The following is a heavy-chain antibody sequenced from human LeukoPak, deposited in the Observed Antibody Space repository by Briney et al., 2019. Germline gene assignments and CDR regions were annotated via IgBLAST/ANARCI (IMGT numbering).Heavy chain of an antibody. CDR3: AKDYYDSSGYYYFDN. Sequence: GGSLRLSCAASGFTFSSYGMHWVRQAPGKGLEWVAVISYDGSNKYYADSVKGRFTISRDNSKNTLYLQMNSLRAEDTAVYYCAKDYYDSSGYYYFDNWGQGTLVTVSS. V-gene: IGHV3-30*18. CDR1: GFTFSSYG. J-gene: IGHJ4*02. D-gene: IGHD3-22*01. CDR2: ISYDGSNK.